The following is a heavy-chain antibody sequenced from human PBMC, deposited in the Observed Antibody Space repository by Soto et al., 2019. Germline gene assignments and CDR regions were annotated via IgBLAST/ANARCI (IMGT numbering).Heavy chain of an antibody. CDR3: ARVRYNSGWYDY. CDR1: GGSISSYY. D-gene: IGHD6-19*01. Sequence: SETLSLTCTVSGGSISSYYWSWIRQPPGKGLEWIGYIYYSGSTNYNPSLKSRVTISVDTSNNKFSLKLSSVTAADTAVYYCARVRYNSGWYDYWGQGTLVTVS. V-gene: IGHV4-59*01. CDR2: IYYSGST. J-gene: IGHJ4*02.